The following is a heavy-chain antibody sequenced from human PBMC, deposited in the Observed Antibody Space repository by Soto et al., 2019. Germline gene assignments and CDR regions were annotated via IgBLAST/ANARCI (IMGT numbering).Heavy chain of an antibody. D-gene: IGHD6-19*01. CDR1: GGTFSSYA. J-gene: IGHJ6*02. V-gene: IGHV1-69*10. Sequence: ASVKVSCKASGGTFSSYAISWGRQAPGQGLEWMGGIIPILGIANYAQKFQGRVTITADKSTSTAYMELSSLRSEDTAVYYCARASYSSGWYYYYYGMDVWGQGTTVTVSS. CDR3: ARASYSSGWYYYYYGMDV. CDR2: IIPILGIA.